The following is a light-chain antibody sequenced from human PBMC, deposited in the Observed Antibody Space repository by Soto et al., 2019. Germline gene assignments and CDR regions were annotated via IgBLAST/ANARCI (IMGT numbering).Light chain of an antibody. CDR2: GAS. V-gene: IGKV3-15*01. Sequence: ERVMTQSPATLSVSPGERATHSCRASQDITNLAWYQQRPGQPPRLLIYGASTRATGIPARFSASGSGTEFTLAISSLQSEDFAVYYCQQYSYWPLTFGGGTNVDI. CDR3: QQYSYWPLT. J-gene: IGKJ4*01. CDR1: QDITN.